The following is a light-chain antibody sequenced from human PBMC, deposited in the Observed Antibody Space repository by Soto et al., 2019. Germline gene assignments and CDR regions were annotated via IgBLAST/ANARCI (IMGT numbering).Light chain of an antibody. V-gene: IGLV7-43*01. CDR2: SST. CDR3: LLYYGGALV. J-gene: IGLJ3*02. CDR1: TGAVTSGYY. Sequence: QAVVTQEPSLTASPGGTVTLTCASSTGAVTSGYYPNWFQQKPGQPPRALIYSSTYKHSWTPARFSGSLLGGKAALTLSGVQPEDEAEYYCLLYYGGALVFGGGTKLTVL.